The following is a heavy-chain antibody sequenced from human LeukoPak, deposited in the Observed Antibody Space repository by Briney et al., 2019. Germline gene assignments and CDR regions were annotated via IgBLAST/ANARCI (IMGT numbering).Heavy chain of an antibody. CDR3: ARANSYGSGSYYAAWFDP. V-gene: IGHV4-59*01. J-gene: IGHJ5*02. CDR2: IYYSGSI. CDR1: GGSFSGYY. Sequence: PETLSLTCAVYGGSFSGYYWSWIRQPPGKGLEWIGYIYYSGSINYNPSLKSRVTISVDTSKNQFSLKLSSVTAADTAVYYCARANSYGSGSYYAAWFDPWGQGTLVTVSS. D-gene: IGHD3-10*01.